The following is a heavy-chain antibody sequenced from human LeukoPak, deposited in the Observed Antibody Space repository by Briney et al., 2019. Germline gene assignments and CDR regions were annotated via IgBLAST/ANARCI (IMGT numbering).Heavy chain of an antibody. V-gene: IGHV3-30*18. D-gene: IGHD3/OR15-3a*01. Sequence: GGSLRLSCAASGFTFSTYGMHWVRQAPGKGLEWVAVISYDGSNKYYADSVQGRFTISRDNSKNTLYLQMHSLRAEDTAVYYCAKEGLVFFYYYYMDVWGKGTTVTVSS. J-gene: IGHJ6*03. CDR3: AKEGLVFFYYYYMDV. CDR2: ISYDGSNK. CDR1: GFTFSTYG.